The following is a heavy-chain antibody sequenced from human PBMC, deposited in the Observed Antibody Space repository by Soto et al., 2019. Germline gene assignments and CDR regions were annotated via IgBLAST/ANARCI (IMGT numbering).Heavy chain of an antibody. CDR1: GFTFGDYG. J-gene: IGHJ2*01. Sequence: GGSLRLSCSTSGFTFGDYGMTWFRQAPGKGLEWVGLIRSKSYGKTTEYAASATDRFTISRDDSKRIAYLQMNSLKADDTAVYYCTRERWDYGDPKWDFELWGRGTLVTGSS. D-gene: IGHD4-17*01. V-gene: IGHV3-49*03. CDR3: TRERWDYGDPKWDFEL. CDR2: IRSKSYGKTT.